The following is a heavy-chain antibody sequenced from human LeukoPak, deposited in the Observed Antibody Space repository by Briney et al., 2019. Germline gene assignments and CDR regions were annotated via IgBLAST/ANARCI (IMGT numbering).Heavy chain of an antibody. CDR1: GFTISSYW. V-gene: IGHV3-7*01. Sequence: PTGGSLRLSCAASGFTISSYWMNWVRQAPGKGLEWVANIKQDGSEKKYVDSVKGRFTISRDNSKNTLYLQMNSLRAEDTAVYYCARDGDIAAAGYYYFHYMDVWGKGTTVTVSS. CDR3: ARDGDIAAAGYYYFHYMDV. J-gene: IGHJ6*03. D-gene: IGHD6-13*01. CDR2: IKQDGSEK.